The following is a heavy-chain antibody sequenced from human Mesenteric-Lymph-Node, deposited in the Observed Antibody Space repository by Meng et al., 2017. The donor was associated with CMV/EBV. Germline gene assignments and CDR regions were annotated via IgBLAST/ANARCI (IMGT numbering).Heavy chain of an antibody. V-gene: IGHV3-11*01. CDR3: ATLFTTGYFDY. CDR2: ISSSGSTI. CDR1: GFTFSDYY. Sequence: SCAAAGFTFSDYYMSWIRQAPGKGLGWVSYISSSGSTIYYADSVKGRFTISRDNAKNSLYLQMNSLRAEDTAVYYCATLFTTGYFDYWGQGTLVTVSS. J-gene: IGHJ4*02. D-gene: IGHD1-1*01.